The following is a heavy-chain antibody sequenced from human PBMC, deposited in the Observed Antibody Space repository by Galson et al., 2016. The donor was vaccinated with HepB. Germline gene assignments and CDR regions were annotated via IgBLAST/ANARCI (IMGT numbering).Heavy chain of an antibody. D-gene: IGHD4-11*01. Sequence: SLRLSCAASGFSFSSYAMSWVRQAPGKGLDWVSAISGSGGSTYYADSVKGRFTISRDNSKNTLYLQMYSLRAEDTAVYYCARCRGDYVNYGYFDYWGQGPLVTGSS. CDR3: ARCRGDYVNYGYFDY. V-gene: IGHV3-23*01. J-gene: IGHJ4*02. CDR2: ISGSGGST. CDR1: GFSFSSYA.